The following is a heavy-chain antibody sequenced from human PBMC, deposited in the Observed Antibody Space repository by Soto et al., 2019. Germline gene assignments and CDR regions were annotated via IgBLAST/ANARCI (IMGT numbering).Heavy chain of an antibody. CDR2: ISAYNGDT. CDR3: ARSGAYCTSITCLFDSF. D-gene: IGHD2-8*01. V-gene: IGHV1-18*01. CDR1: GYTFTSYG. J-gene: IGHJ4*02. Sequence: QAQLVQSGGEEKKPGASVKNSSRASGYTFTSYGYAWVRQAPGQGLEWMGWISAYNGDTNYAQKFQDRVTVTTDTSTTTAQMELRNLGSDDTAVYYCARSGAYCTSITCLFDSFWGLGTLVTVSS.